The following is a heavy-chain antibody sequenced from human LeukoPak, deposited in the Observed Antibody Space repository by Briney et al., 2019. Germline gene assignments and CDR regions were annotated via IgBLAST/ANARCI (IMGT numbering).Heavy chain of an antibody. V-gene: IGHV3-9*01. CDR1: GFTFDDYA. Sequence: GGSLRLSCAASGFTFDDYAMHWVRQAPGKGLEWVSGISWNSGSIGYADSVKGRFTISRDNAKNSLYLQMNSLRAEDTAVYYCARDPKLTYYFDYWAQGALVTVSS. D-gene: IGHD4-23*01. CDR2: ISWNSGSI. CDR3: ARDPKLTYYFDY. J-gene: IGHJ4*02.